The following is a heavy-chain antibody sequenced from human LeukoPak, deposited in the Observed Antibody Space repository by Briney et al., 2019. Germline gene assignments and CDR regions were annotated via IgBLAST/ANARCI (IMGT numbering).Heavy chain of an antibody. J-gene: IGHJ4*02. D-gene: IGHD1-26*01. CDR1: GYTFTSYY. CDR3: ARDFSFWDSPSAVDY. CDR2: INPSGGST. V-gene: IGHV1-46*01. Sequence: EASVKVSCKASGYTFTSYYMHWVRQAPGQGLEWMGIINPSGGSTSYAQKFQGRVTMTRNTSTSTVYMELSSLRSEDTAVYYCARDFSFWDSPSAVDYWGQGTLVTVSS.